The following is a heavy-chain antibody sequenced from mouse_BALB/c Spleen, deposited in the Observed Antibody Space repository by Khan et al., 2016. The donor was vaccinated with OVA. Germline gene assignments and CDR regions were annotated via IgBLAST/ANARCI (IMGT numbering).Heavy chain of an antibody. J-gene: IGHJ3*01. V-gene: IGHV1S137*01. Sequence: VQLQQSGAELVRPGVSVKISCKGSGYTFTDFTMHWVRQSHAMSLEWIGVISTYYGHATYNQKFKDKATMTVDKSSSTAYMELARLTSEDSAIFDCKRGGGGDRFDYWGQGTLVTVSA. CDR3: KRGGGGDRFDY. CDR1: GYTFTDFT. CDR2: ISTYYGHA.